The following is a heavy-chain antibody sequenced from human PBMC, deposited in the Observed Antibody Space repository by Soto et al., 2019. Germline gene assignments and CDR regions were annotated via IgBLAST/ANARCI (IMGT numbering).Heavy chain of an antibody. CDR3: GTGYCSAGSCALDY. CDR1: GYTFTSYD. Sequence: ASVKVSCKASGYTFTSYDINWVRQATGQGFEWMGWMNPNSGNTGYAQKFQGRVTMTRDTSITTAYMELSSLRSEDTAVYYCGTGYCSAGSCALDYWGQGTLVTVSS. D-gene: IGHD2-15*01. V-gene: IGHV1-8*01. CDR2: MNPNSGNT. J-gene: IGHJ4*02.